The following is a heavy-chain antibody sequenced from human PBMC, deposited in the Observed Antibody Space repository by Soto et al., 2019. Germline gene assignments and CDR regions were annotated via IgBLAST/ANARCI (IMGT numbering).Heavy chain of an antibody. CDR3: ARDNGQSEYYDNSKDAIDI. Sequence: SVKVSCQGSGGTFSNYAISWVRQAPGQGLEWMGGIIPIFSTPNYAQKFQGGVTITADESTSTAYMELSSLRSEDTAVYYYARDNGQSEYYDNSKDAIDIWG. V-gene: IGHV1-69*13. J-gene: IGHJ3*02. CDR1: GGTFSNYA. D-gene: IGHD3-22*01. CDR2: IIPIFSTP.